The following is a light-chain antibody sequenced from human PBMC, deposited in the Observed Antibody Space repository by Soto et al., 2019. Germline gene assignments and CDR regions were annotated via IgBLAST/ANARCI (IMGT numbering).Light chain of an antibody. Sequence: EIVLSQSPATGSLSPGERATLSCRASQSVNSRLAWYQHKPGQAPRLLISGASSRATGIPDRFSASGSGTDFTLTISRLEPEDFAVYYCQQYGSSGTFGQGTKVDIK. V-gene: IGKV3-20*01. CDR2: GAS. CDR3: QQYGSSGT. J-gene: IGKJ1*01. CDR1: QSVNSR.